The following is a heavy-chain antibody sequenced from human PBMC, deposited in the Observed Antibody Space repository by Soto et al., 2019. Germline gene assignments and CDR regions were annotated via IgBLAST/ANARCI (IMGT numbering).Heavy chain of an antibody. CDR1: GFTFSSYW. CDR3: ARELRFVEWLFSRYSYCYMDV. J-gene: IGHJ6*03. D-gene: IGHD3-3*01. Sequence: EEQLVESGGGLVQPGGSLRLSCAASGFTFSSYWMSWVRQAPGRGLEWVANIKQDGSEKSYVDSVKGRFTISRDNAKNSLYLQMNNLSAEDTAVYYCARELRFVEWLFSRYSYCYMDVLGQGTTVTVSS. CDR2: IKQDGSEK. V-gene: IGHV3-7*01.